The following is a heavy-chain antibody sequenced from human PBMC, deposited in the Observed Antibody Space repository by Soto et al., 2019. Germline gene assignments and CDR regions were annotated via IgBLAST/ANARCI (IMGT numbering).Heavy chain of an antibody. CDR2: ISAYNGNT. D-gene: IGHD3-3*01. V-gene: IGHV1-18*01. J-gene: IGHJ6*02. CDR1: GYTFTSYG. CDR3: ARVGASITIFGVVIGGGDYYYXMDV. Sequence: GASVKVSCKASGYTFTSYGISWVRQAPGQGXERMGWISAYNGNTNYAQKLQGRVTMTTDTSTSTAYMELRSLRSDDTAVYYCARVGASITIFGVVIGGGDYYYXMDVXGQGTTVTVSS.